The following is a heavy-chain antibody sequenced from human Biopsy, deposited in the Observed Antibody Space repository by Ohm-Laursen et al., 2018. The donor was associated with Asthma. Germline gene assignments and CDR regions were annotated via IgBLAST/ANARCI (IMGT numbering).Heavy chain of an antibody. Sequence: SLRLSCAASGFTFSNAWMSWVRQAPGKGLEWVSSISSTSTYIYYADSVKGRFTISRDNAKNSLYLQMNSLRAEGTAVYYCSRDRGESGYDFGRYDYWGQGTLVTVSS. CDR1: GFTFSNAW. J-gene: IGHJ4*02. CDR3: SRDRGESGYDFGRYDY. D-gene: IGHD5-12*01. CDR2: ISSTSTYI. V-gene: IGHV3-21*01.